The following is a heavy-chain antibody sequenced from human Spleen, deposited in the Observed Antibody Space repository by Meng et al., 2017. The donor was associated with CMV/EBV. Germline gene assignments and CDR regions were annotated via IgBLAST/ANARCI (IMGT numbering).Heavy chain of an antibody. V-gene: IGHV4-39*01. CDR2: IYYSGST. CDR1: SSSSASHY. CDR3: ARRGPFYNSSPYYFDY. J-gene: IGHJ4*02. D-gene: IGHD3-22*01. Sequence: SSSSASHYWGWIRQAPGKGLEWIGNIYYSGSTYYNPSLKSRVTISVDSSKRLFSLHLNSVTAGDTAVYYCARRGPFYNSSPYYFDYWGQGTLVTVSS.